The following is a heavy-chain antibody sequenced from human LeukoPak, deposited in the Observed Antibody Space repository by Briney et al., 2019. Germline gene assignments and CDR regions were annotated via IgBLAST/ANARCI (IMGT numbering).Heavy chain of an antibody. CDR2: ISGSGGST. V-gene: IGHV3-23*01. J-gene: IGHJ5*02. Sequence: GGSLRLSCAASGFTFSSYAMNWVRQAPGKGLEWVSVISGSGGSTYYADSVKGRFTISRDNSKHTLYLQMNSLRAEDTAVYYCAKDRYSSSSPNWFDPWGQGTLVTVSS. CDR1: GFTFSSYA. D-gene: IGHD6-6*01. CDR3: AKDRYSSSSPNWFDP.